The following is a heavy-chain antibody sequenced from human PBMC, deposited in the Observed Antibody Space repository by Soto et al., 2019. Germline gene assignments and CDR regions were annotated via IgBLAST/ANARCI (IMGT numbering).Heavy chain of an antibody. V-gene: IGHV3-30*03. CDR1: GFTFSDYA. CDR2: VSHDGRNT. D-gene: IGHD6-19*01. CDR3: GEGGRQWLVTSDFNY. Sequence: VQLVESGGGVVQPGRSLRLSCAASGFTFSDYAMHWVRQAPGKGLEWVAVVSHDGRNTHYADSVKGRFTISRDSSKNTVSLEMTRLMAGDKGCFFCGEGGRQWLVTSDFNYWGQGALVTVSS. J-gene: IGHJ4*02.